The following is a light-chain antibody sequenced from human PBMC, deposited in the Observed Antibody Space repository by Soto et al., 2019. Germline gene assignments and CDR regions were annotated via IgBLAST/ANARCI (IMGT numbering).Light chain of an antibody. CDR1: QSVSTY. Sequence: EIVLTQSPATLSLSPGERATLSCRASQSVSTYFGWYQQKPGQSPRLLVYDVSIRATGIPARFSGSGSRTDFTLTISSLEPEDFAVYYCQQRNTWPPIFTVGPGTKVDF. CDR3: QQRNTWPPIFT. V-gene: IGKV3-11*01. CDR2: DVS. J-gene: IGKJ3*01.